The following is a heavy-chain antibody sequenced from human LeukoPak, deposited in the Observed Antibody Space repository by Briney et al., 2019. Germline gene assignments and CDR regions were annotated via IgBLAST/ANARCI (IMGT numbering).Heavy chain of an antibody. D-gene: IGHD6-19*01. CDR3: ARKITVAGTNCFDP. CDR2: ISAYNGDT. CDR1: GYTFTTYG. V-gene: IGHV1-18*01. J-gene: IGHJ5*02. Sequence: ASVKASCKASGYTFTTYGITWVRQAPGQGLEWMGWISAYNGDTNYAQKLQGRVTMTTDTSTSTAYMELRSLRSDDTAVYYCARKITVAGTNCFDPWGQGTLVTVSS.